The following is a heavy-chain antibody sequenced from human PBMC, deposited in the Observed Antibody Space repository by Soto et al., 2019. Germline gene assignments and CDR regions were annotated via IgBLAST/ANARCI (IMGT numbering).Heavy chain of an antibody. CDR3: AAPKCELRNYCYGMDV. Sequence: EVQLVESGGGLVQPGGSLRLSCAAAGLTFSSYWMTWVRQAPGKGLEWVANIKQDGSEKDYVDSVKGRFTISRDNAKNTPYLQMNSLRAEDTAVYYCAAPKCELRNYCYGMDVWGQGTTVTVSS. CDR1: GLTFSSYW. V-gene: IGHV3-7*01. D-gene: IGHD1-26*01. CDR2: IKQDGSEK. J-gene: IGHJ6*02.